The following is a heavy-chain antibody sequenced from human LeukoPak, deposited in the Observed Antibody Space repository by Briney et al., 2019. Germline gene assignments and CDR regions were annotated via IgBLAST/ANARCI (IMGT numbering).Heavy chain of an antibody. CDR1: GGSISSSSHY. Sequence: PSETLSLTWTVSGGSISSSSHYCGWIRQPPGKGLEWIGNIYYSGSTYYNPSLKSRVTISVDTSKNQFSLKVNSVTAADTAMYFCAGGPNFEQLVSWGQGTLVTVSS. CDR3: AGGPNFEQLVS. CDR2: IYYSGST. J-gene: IGHJ5*01. V-gene: IGHV4-39*01. D-gene: IGHD6-13*01.